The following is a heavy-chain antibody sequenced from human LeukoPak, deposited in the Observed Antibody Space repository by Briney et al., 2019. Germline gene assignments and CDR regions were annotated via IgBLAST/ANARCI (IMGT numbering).Heavy chain of an antibody. CDR1: GFTFSSYA. Sequence: PGGSLRLSCAASGFTFSSYAMHWVRQAPGKGLEWVAVISYDGSNKYYADSVKGRFTISRDNSKNTLYLQMNSLRAEDTAVYYCAREPSGIVVVQPLDYWGQGTLVTVSS. CDR3: AREPSGIVVVQPLDY. CDR2: ISYDGSNK. J-gene: IGHJ4*02. D-gene: IGHD2-2*01. V-gene: IGHV3-30-3*01.